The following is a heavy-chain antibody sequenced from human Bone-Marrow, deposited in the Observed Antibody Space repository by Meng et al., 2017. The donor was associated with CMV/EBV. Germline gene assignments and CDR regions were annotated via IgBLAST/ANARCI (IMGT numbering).Heavy chain of an antibody. CDR2: IYYSGST. CDR3: ARDRDTIFGVDWYNWFDP. Sequence: SETLSLSCTVPGGSISSSSYYWGWIRQPPGKGLEWIGSIYYSGSTYYNPSLKSRVTISVDTSKNQFSLKLSSVTAADTAVYYCARDRDTIFGVDWYNWFDPWGQGNLVNVAS. CDR1: GGSISSSSYY. J-gene: IGHJ5*02. V-gene: IGHV4-39*07. D-gene: IGHD3-3*01.